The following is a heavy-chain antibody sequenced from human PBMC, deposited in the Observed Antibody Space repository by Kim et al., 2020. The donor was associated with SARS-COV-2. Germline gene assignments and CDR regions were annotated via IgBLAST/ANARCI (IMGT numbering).Heavy chain of an antibody. CDR2: ISYDGSNK. Sequence: GGSLRLSCAASGFTFSSYGMHWVRQAPGKGLEWVAVISYDGSNKYYADSVKGRFTISRDNSKNTLYLQMNSLRAEDTAVYYCAKDHSTTKLPHFDYWGQGTLVTVSS. CDR3: AKDHSTTKLPHFDY. J-gene: IGHJ4*02. V-gene: IGHV3-30*18. D-gene: IGHD1-26*01. CDR1: GFTFSSYG.